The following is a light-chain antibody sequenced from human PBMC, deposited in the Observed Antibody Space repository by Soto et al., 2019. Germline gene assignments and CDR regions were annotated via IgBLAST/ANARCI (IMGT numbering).Light chain of an antibody. J-gene: IGLJ1*01. V-gene: IGLV1-40*01. Sequence: HSVLTQPPSVSGAPGQWVTISCSGSSSNIGATYDVHWYQQLPGTAPKLLIYGNNNRPSGVPDRFSGSKSGTPASLAIAGLQAEDDADYYCHCYHRSLSAYVFGTGTKVTVL. CDR3: HCYHRSLSAYV. CDR1: SSNIGATYD. CDR2: GNN.